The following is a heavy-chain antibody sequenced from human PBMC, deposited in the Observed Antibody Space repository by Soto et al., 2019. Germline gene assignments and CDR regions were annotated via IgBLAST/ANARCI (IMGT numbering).Heavy chain of an antibody. CDR1: GFTVSNNY. V-gene: IGHV3-53*01. CDR2: IYSGGYT. CDR3: APHPGGGGY. J-gene: IGHJ4*02. Sequence: EVQLVESGGGLIQPGGSLRLSCAVSGFTVSNNYMSWVRQAPGKGLEGVSVIYSGGYTAYGDSVKGRFTISRDNSKKPQYLKMNSRRAAATAVFYWAPHPGGGGYWGQGTLVTVSS. D-gene: IGHD3-10*01.